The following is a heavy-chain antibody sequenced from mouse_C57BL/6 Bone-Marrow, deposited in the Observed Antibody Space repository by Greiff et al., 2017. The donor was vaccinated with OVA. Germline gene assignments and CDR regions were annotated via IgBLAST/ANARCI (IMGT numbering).Heavy chain of an antibody. V-gene: IGHV5-16*01. CDR2: INYDGSST. Sequence: DVMLVESEGGLVQPGSSMKLSCTASGFTFSDYYMAWVRQVPEKGLEWVANINYDGSSTYYLDSLKSRFIISRDNAKNILYLQMRSLKSEDTATYYCARADLVQYYFAYWGQVTTLTVSS. CDR1: GFTFSDYY. J-gene: IGHJ2*01. CDR3: ARADLVQYYFAY.